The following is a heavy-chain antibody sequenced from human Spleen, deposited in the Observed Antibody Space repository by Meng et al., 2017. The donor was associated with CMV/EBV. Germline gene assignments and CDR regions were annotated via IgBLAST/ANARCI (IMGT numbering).Heavy chain of an antibody. Sequence: QVQLVQSGAEVKKPGTSVKVSCRASGYTFTGHYIHWVRQAPGQGLEWMGWIHGNSGDTNYAQKFEGSVTMTRDTSISTAYMELSRLRSDDTAVYYCARDREFLLYYFDYWGQGTLVTVS. CDR1: GYTFTGHY. CDR2: IHGNSGDT. J-gene: IGHJ4*02. V-gene: IGHV1-2*04. D-gene: IGHD3-10*01. CDR3: ARDREFLLYYFDY.